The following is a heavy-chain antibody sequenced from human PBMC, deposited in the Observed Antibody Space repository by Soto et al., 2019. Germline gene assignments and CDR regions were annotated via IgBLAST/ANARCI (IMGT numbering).Heavy chain of an antibody. CDR2: SHQSGNT. J-gene: IGHJ4*02. V-gene: IGHV4-4*02. Sequence: QVQLQESGPGLVKPSGTLSLTCAVSGVSISSHDWWTWVRQPPGKGLEWIGESHQSGNTNYNSSLESRVTISVDKSKNPFSLKLSSVTVADTAVYYCATRDSGRFYWGQGTLVTVSS. CDR3: ATRDSGRFY. D-gene: IGHD6-13*01. CDR1: GVSISSHDW.